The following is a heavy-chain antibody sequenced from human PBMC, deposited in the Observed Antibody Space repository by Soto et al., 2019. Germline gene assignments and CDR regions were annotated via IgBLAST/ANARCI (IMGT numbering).Heavy chain of an antibody. D-gene: IGHD3-9*01. CDR1: GYTFTSYA. CDR3: ARTSATGYYTGDY. Sequence: PSVKVSCKASGYTFTSYAMHWVRQAPGQRLEWMGWINAGNGNTKYSQKFQGRVTITRDTSASTAYMELSSLRSEDTAVYYCARTSATGYYTGDYWGQGTLVTVSS. J-gene: IGHJ4*02. CDR2: INAGNGNT. V-gene: IGHV1-3*01.